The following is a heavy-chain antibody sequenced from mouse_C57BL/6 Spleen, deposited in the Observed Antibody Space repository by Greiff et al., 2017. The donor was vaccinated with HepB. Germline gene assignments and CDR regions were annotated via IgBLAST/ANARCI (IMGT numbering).Heavy chain of an antibody. Sequence: VKLMESGPELVKPGASVKISCKASGYSFTSYYIHWVKPRPGQGLEWIGWIYPGSGNTKYNEKFKGKATLTADTSSSTAYMQLSSLTSEDSAVYYCARVGIYDYDEAWYFDVWGTGTTVTVSS. J-gene: IGHJ1*03. D-gene: IGHD2-4*01. CDR2: IYPGSGNT. V-gene: IGHV1-66*01. CDR1: GYSFTSYY. CDR3: ARVGIYDYDEAWYFDV.